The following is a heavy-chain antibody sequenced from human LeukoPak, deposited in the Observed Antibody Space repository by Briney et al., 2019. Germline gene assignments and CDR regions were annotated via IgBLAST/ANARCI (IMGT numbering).Heavy chain of an antibody. CDR2: ISGSAGTT. Sequence: GGSLRLSCAASGFTFSNYALNWVRQAPGKGLEWVSVISGSAGTTYYADSVKGRFTISRDNSKNTLYLQMNSLRAEDTALYYCAKSRSGSANWALQIFDNWGQGTLVTVSS. CDR3: AKSRSGSANWALQIFDN. V-gene: IGHV3-23*01. CDR1: GFTFSNYA. D-gene: IGHD1-1*01. J-gene: IGHJ4*02.